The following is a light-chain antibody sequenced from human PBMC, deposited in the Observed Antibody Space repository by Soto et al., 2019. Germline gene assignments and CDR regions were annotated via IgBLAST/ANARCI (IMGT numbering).Light chain of an antibody. V-gene: IGKV3-15*01. CDR2: GAS. Sequence: EIVISQCPATLSVSPGERATLSCRVSPSVSSNLAWYQQKPGQAPSLLIYGASTRATGIPARFSGSGSGTDFTLTISALQSEDFAVYYCQQYGHWPPISFGQGTRLEIK. CDR3: QQYGHWPPIS. CDR1: PSVSSN. J-gene: IGKJ5*01.